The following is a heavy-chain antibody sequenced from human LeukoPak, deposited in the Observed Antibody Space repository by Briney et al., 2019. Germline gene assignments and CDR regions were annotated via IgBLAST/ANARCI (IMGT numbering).Heavy chain of an antibody. Sequence: ASVKVSCKASRYSFSGYYIHWVRQAPGQGLERMGWINPNSGGTNYAQKFQGRVTMTRDTSISTAYMELSGLKSDDTAVYYCARDEGRSYYVYWGQGTLVTVSS. J-gene: IGHJ4*02. CDR3: ARDEGRSYYVY. CDR1: RYSFSGYY. V-gene: IGHV1-2*02. D-gene: IGHD1-26*01. CDR2: INPNSGGT.